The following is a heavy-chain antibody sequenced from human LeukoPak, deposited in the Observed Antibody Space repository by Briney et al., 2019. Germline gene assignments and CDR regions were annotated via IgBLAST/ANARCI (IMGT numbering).Heavy chain of an antibody. D-gene: IGHD3-10*01. Sequence: GGSLRLSCAASGFTFTNAWMSWVRQAPGKGLEWVGRIKSKTDGGTTDYSAPVKGRFTISRDDSKNTLYLQMNSLKTEDTAVYYCTTGPFDYYGSASYLANGMDVWGQRTTVTVSS. CDR2: IKSKTDGGTT. CDR1: GFTFTNAW. V-gene: IGHV3-15*01. J-gene: IGHJ6*02. CDR3: TTGPFDYYGSASYLANGMDV.